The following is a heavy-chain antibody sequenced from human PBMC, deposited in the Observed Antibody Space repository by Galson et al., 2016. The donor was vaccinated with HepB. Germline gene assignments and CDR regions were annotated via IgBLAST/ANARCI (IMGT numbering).Heavy chain of an antibody. CDR3: ARDGGSGWSRLW. Sequence: SVKVSCKASGYTFTSYAIHWVRQAPGQRLEWMGWTNNANGNTEYSQSFQGRVTFTRDTSASTAYMELSSLRSEDTAVYYCARDGGSGWSRLWWGQGILVTVSS. CDR2: TNNANGNT. J-gene: IGHJ4*02. D-gene: IGHD6-19*01. V-gene: IGHV1-3*04. CDR1: GYTFTSYA.